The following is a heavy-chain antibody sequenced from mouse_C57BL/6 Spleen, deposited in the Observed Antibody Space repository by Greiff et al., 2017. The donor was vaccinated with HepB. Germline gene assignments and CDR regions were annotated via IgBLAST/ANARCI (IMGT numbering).Heavy chain of an antibody. D-gene: IGHD4-1*01. CDR3: APNWDYYAMDY. V-gene: IGHV1-42*01. CDR2: INPSTGGT. CDR1: GYSFTGYY. J-gene: IGHJ4*01. Sequence: VQLQQSGPELVKPGASVKISCKASGYSFTGYYMNWVKQSPEKSLEWIGEINPSTGGTTYNQKFKAKATLTVDKSSSTAYMQLKSLTSEDSAVYYCAPNWDYYAMDYWGQGTSVTVSS.